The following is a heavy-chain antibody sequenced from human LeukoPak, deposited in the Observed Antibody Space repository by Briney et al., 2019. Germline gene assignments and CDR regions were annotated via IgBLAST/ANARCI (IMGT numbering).Heavy chain of an antibody. CDR3: ARDIVVVPAAAILEAFDI. J-gene: IGHJ3*02. D-gene: IGHD2-2*01. V-gene: IGHV3-21*01. CDR2: ISSSSSYI. CDR1: GLTFSSYS. Sequence: GGSLRLSCAASGLTFSSYSMNWVRQAPGKGLEWVSSISSSSSYIYYADSVKGRFTISRDNAKNSLYLQMNSLRAEDTAVYYCARDIVVVPAAAILEAFDIWGQGTMVTVSS.